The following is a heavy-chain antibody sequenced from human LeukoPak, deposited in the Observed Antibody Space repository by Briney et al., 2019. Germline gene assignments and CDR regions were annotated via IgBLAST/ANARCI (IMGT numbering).Heavy chain of an antibody. CDR3: ARDSGERRFDP. J-gene: IGHJ5*02. Sequence: GGSLRLSCAASGFTFSRHWMGWVRQAPGKGLEWVANIKQDASQYYVDSVKGRFTISRDNTKNSLYLQMNSLRAEDTAVYYCARDSGERRFDPWGQGTLVTVSS. V-gene: IGHV3-7*01. CDR1: GFTFSRHW. CDR2: IKQDASQ. D-gene: IGHD3-10*01.